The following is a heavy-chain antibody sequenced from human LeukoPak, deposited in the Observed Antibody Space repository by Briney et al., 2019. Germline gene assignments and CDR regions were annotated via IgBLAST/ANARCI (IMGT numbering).Heavy chain of an antibody. Sequence: GESLKISCKGSGYTFTDYWIGWVRQMPGKGLEWMGIIYPGDSDTRYSPSFQGQVTISADKSIGTAYLQWSSLKASDSAMYYCARYSNSEFDYWGQGTLVTVSS. CDR2: IYPGDSDT. D-gene: IGHD6-13*01. V-gene: IGHV5-51*01. CDR1: GYTFTDYW. CDR3: ARYSNSEFDY. J-gene: IGHJ4*02.